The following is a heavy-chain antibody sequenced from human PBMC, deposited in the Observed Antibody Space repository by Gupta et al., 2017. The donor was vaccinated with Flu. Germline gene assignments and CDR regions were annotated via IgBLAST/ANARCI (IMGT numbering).Heavy chain of an antibody. V-gene: IGHV4-34*01. CDR2: INHSGST. CDR3: ARAGGIAARRGYYYHMDV. Sequence: GKGLEWIGEINHSGSTNFNPSLTSRVTISVDTSKNQFYLKLSSVTAADTAVYYCARAGGIAARRGYYYHMDVWGLGTTVTVSS. J-gene: IGHJ6*03. D-gene: IGHD6-6*01.